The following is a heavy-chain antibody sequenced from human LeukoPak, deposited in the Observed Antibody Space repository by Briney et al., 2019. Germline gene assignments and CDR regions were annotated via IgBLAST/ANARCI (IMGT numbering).Heavy chain of an antibody. CDR1: GYTFTGYY. J-gene: IGHJ4*02. CDR2: INPNSGGT. CDR3: ARGIVVVPAALFY. D-gene: IGHD2-2*01. Sequence: ASVKVSCKASGYTFTGYYMHWVQQAPGQGLEWMGWINPNSGGTNYAQKFQGRVTMTRDTSISTAYMELSRLRSDDTAVYYCARGIVVVPAALFYWGQGTLVTVSS. V-gene: IGHV1-2*02.